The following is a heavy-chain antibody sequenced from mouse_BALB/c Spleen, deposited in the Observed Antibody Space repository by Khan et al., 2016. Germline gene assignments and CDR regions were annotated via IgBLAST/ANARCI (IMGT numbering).Heavy chain of an antibody. J-gene: IGHJ3*01. Sequence: EVQLQESGPGLVKPSQSLSPTCSVTGYSITSGYYWNWIRQFPGNKLEWMGYISYDGSNNYNPSLKNRISITRDTSKNQFFLKLNSVTPEVTATYYCASGKRLRQSCAYWGQGTLVTVSA. CDR1: GYSITSGYY. D-gene: IGHD2-4*01. CDR3: ASGKRLRQSCAY. V-gene: IGHV3-6*02. CDR2: ISYDGSN.